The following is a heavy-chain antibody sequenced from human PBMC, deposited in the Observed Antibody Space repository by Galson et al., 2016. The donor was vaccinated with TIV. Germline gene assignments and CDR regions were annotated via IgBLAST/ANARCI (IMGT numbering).Heavy chain of an antibody. CDR2: ISYDGSYK. Sequence: SLRLSCAASGFTFAGHSMNWVRQAPGKGLEWVAVISYDGSYKSYAGSVKGRFAISRVNSKNALYLEMNSLTTEDTAVYFCARDPTDYPSAFFRYGMGVWGQGTTVVVSS. CDR3: ARDPTDYPSAFFRYGMGV. V-gene: IGHV3-30*03. CDR1: GFTFAGHS. J-gene: IGHJ6*02. D-gene: IGHD4-11*01.